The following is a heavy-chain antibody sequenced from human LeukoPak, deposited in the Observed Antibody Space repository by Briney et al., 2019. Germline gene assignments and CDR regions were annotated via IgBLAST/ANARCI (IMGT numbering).Heavy chain of an antibody. CDR1: GFTFSSYS. CDR3: ARDLTWGDFWSGYRDAFDI. CDR2: ISSGSGTI. Sequence: PGGSLRLSCAASGFTFSSYSMNWVRQAPGKGLEYVSYISSGSGTIYYADSVKGRFTISRDNAKNSLYLQMNSLRAEDTAVYYCARDLTWGDFWSGYRDAFDIWGQGTMVTVSS. D-gene: IGHD3-3*01. V-gene: IGHV3-48*04. J-gene: IGHJ3*02.